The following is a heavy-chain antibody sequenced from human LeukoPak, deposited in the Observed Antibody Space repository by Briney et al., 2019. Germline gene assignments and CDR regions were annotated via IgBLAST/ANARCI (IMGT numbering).Heavy chain of an antibody. D-gene: IGHD6-19*01. CDR2: INPNSGGT. J-gene: IGHJ4*02. CDR3: ARDRDGKAVAANRGDY. CDR1: GYTFTSYY. Sequence: GASVKVSCKASGYTFTSYYMHWVRQAPGQGLEWMGWINPNSGGTNYAQKFQGRVTMTRDTSISTAYMELSRLRSDDTAVYYCARDRDGKAVAANRGDYWGQGTLVTVSS. V-gene: IGHV1-2*02.